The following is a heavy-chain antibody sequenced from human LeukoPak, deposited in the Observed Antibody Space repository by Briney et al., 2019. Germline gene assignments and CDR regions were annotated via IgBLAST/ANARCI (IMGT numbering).Heavy chain of an antibody. V-gene: IGHV4-38-2*01. CDR1: SYSINSNYY. D-gene: IGHD6-13*01. J-gene: IGHJ4*02. Sequence: PSETLSLICSVSSYSINSNYYWGWIRQSPGKGLEWIGSIYHTGSTYYNPSLKSRVTISLDASNKQFSLKLSSVTAADTAVYYCAVYSSSWYWVDYWGQGTLVTVSS. CDR3: AVYSSSWYWVDY. CDR2: IYHTGST.